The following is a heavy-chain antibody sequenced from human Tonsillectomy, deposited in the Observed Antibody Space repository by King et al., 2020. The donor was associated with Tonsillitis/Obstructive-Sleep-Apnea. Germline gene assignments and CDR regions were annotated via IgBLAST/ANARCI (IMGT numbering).Heavy chain of an antibody. J-gene: IGHJ5*02. CDR1: GGSISSGGYY. Sequence: VQLQESGPGLVKPSQTLSLTCTVSGGSISSGGYYWSWIRQHPGKGLEWIGYIYYSGSTYYNPSLKSRVTISVDTSKNQFSLKLSSVTAADTAVYYCARAVSSEGPADGDWFDPWGQGTLVTVSS. CDR2: IYYSGST. D-gene: IGHD6-6*01. V-gene: IGHV4-31*03. CDR3: ARAVSSEGPADGDWFDP.